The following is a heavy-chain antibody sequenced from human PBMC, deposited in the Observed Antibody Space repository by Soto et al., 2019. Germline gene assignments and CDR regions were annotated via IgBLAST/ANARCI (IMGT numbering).Heavy chain of an antibody. CDR2: VYNTGGT. J-gene: IGHJ6*02. CDR3: VRKGIGSLHGLVDV. CDR1: SGPSSSHN. V-gene: IGHV4-59*08. D-gene: IGHD1-26*01. Sequence: QVQLQQSGPGLVKPSETLSLTCTVSSGPSSSHNWGWIRQSPGRGLEWIGYVYNTGGTSYNPSLKSRVTRSADTSANHISLTLSFVTAADTAIYYCVRKGIGSLHGLVDVWGQGTTVSVSS.